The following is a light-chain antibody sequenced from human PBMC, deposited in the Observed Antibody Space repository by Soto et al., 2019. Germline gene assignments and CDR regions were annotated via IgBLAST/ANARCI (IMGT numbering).Light chain of an antibody. V-gene: IGLV2-8*01. J-gene: IGLJ1*01. CDR1: SSDVGDYNY. CDR3: SSYAGTNNPYV. Sequence: QSVLTQPPSASGSPGQSVTISCTGTSSDVGDYNYVSWFQQHPGKAPKLMIYEVSKRPSGVPDRFSGSKSGKTASLTVSGLQAEDEADYYCSSYAGTNNPYVFGTGTKLTVL. CDR2: EVS.